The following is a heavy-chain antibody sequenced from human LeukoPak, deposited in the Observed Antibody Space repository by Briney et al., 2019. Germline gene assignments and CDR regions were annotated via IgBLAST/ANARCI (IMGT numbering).Heavy chain of an antibody. CDR3: ARDQSGSSGWPSPFDY. D-gene: IGHD6-19*01. Sequence: GGSLRLSCAASEFSVGSNYMTWVRQAPGKGLEWVSLIYSGGSTYYADSVKGRFTISRDNSKNTLYLQMNSLRAEDTAVYYCARDQSGSSGWPSPFDYWGQGTLVTVSS. J-gene: IGHJ4*02. V-gene: IGHV3-66*01. CDR1: EFSVGSNY. CDR2: IYSGGST.